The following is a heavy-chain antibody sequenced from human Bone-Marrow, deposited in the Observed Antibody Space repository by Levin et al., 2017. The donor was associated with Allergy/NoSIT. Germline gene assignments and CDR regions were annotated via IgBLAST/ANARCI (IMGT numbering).Heavy chain of an antibody. Sequence: ASVKVSCKATGYSFSRYDINWVRQATGQGPERMGWLNPNSGNTVLAQKFQGRVTLTRNTSISTAYLELSSLRDDDTALYYCARGLLLYPHAFDIWGQGTVVTVSS. J-gene: IGHJ3*02. CDR3: ARGLLLYPHAFDI. V-gene: IGHV1-8*01. D-gene: IGHD2-2*02. CDR1: GYSFSRYD. CDR2: LNPNSGNT.